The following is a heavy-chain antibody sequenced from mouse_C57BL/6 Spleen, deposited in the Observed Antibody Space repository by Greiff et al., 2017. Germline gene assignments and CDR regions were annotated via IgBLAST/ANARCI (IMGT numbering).Heavy chain of an antibody. D-gene: IGHD2-4*01. CDR3: AKRGLRQGYAMDY. J-gene: IGHJ4*01. CDR2: INPNNGGT. Sequence: EVQLQQSGPELVKPGASVKISCKASGYTFTDYYMNWVKQSHGKSLEWIGDINPNNGGTSYNQKFKGKATLTVAKSSSTAYMELRRLTSEDSAVYYCAKRGLRQGYAMDYWGQGTSVTVSS. CDR1: GYTFTDYY. V-gene: IGHV1-26*01.